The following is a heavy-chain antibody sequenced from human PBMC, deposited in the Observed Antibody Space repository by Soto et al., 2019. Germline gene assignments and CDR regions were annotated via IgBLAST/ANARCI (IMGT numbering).Heavy chain of an antibody. CDR3: AKDQRYGDYMGVFDY. CDR1: GFTFSSYG. V-gene: IGHV3-30*18. D-gene: IGHD4-17*01. J-gene: IGHJ4*02. CDR2: ISYDGSNK. Sequence: GGSLRLSCAASGFTFSSYGMHWVRQAPGKGLEWVAVISYDGSNKYYADSVKGRFTISRDNSKNTLYLQMNSLRAEDTAVYYCAKDQRYGDYMGVFDYWGQGTLVTVSS.